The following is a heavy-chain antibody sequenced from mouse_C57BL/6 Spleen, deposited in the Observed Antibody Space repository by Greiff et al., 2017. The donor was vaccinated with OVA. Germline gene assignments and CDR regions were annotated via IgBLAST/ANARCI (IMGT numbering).Heavy chain of an antibody. J-gene: IGHJ2*01. Sequence: VQLQQSGAELVRPGASVKLSCKASGYTFTDYYINWVKQRPGQGLEWIARIYPGSGNTYYNEKFKGKATLTAEKSSSTAYMQLSSLTSEDSAVYFCARSGAPHFDYWGQGTTLTVSS. D-gene: IGHD3-1*01. CDR3: ARSGAPHFDY. V-gene: IGHV1-76*01. CDR1: GYTFTDYY. CDR2: IYPGSGNT.